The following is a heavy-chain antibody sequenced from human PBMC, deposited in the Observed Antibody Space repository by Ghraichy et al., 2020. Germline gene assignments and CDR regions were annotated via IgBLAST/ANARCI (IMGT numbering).Heavy chain of an antibody. D-gene: IGHD3-16*01. CDR3: ARRPGGSRGHYFDY. CDR1: GFSLSTSGVG. CDR2: IYWDDDK. Sequence: SGPTLVKPTQTLTLTCTFSGFSLSTSGVGVGWIRQPPGKALEWLALIYWDDDKRYSPSLRSRLTITKDTSKNQVVLTMANMDPVDTATYYCARRPGGSRGHYFDYWGQGTLVTVSS. J-gene: IGHJ4*02. V-gene: IGHV2-5*02.